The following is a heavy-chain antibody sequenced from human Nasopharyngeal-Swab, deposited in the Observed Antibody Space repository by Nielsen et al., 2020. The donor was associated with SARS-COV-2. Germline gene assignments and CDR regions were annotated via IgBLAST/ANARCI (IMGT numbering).Heavy chain of an antibody. V-gene: IGHV4-39*01. Sequence: IRQPPGKGLEWIGSIYYSGSTYYNPSLKSRVTISVDTSKNQFSLKLSSVTAADTAVYYCASPSGYSSSWYRADWFDPWGQGTLVTVSS. CDR3: ASPSGYSSSWYRADWFDP. D-gene: IGHD6-13*01. CDR2: IYYSGST. J-gene: IGHJ5*02.